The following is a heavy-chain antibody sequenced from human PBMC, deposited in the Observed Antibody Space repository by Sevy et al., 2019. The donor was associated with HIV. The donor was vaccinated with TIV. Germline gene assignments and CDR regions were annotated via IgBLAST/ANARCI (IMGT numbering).Heavy chain of an antibody. V-gene: IGHV3-7*03. Sequence: GGSLRLSCAASGFTFSSYWMSWVRQAQGKGLEWVANIKQVGSEKYYVDSVKGGFTISRDKAKNSLYLQMNSLRAEDTAVYYCARDEGYDDYGDYIPFDIWGQGTMVTVSS. D-gene: IGHD4-17*01. J-gene: IGHJ3*02. CDR1: GFTFSSYW. CDR3: ARDEGYDDYGDYIPFDI. CDR2: IKQVGSEK.